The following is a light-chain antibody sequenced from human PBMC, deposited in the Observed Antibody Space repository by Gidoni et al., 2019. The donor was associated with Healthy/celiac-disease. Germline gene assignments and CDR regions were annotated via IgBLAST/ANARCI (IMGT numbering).Light chain of an antibody. CDR1: QSVLYSSNNKNY. V-gene: IGKV4-1*01. CDR3: QQYYSTPFT. Sequence: DIVMTQSPDSLAVSLGKRATINCKSSQSVLYSSNNKNYLAWYQQKPGQPPKLLIYWASTRESGVPDRFSGSGSGTDFTLTISSLQAEDVAVYYCQQYYSTPFTFASXTKVDIK. J-gene: IGKJ3*01. CDR2: WAS.